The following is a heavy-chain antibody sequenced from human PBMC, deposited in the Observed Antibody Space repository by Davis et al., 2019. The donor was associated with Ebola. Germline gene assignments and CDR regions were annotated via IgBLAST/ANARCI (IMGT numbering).Heavy chain of an antibody. CDR1: GYTFRNSA. D-gene: IGHD3-3*02. CDR3: ARGPAFGIPYPHFWGY. J-gene: IGHJ4*02. Sequence: AASVKVSCKASGYTFRNSAINWVRQATGQGLEWMGWMNPNSGNTGYAQKFQGRVTMTRSTSISTAYMELSSLTSEDTAIYYCARGPAFGIPYPHFWGYWGQGTLVAVSS. CDR2: MNPNSGNT. V-gene: IGHV1-8*02.